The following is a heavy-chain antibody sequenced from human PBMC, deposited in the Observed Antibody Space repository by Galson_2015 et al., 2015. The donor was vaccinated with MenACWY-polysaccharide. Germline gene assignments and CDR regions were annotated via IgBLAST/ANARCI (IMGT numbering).Heavy chain of an antibody. V-gene: IGHV3-48*02. D-gene: IGHD3-16*01. CDR1: GFRFRTYS. J-gene: IGHJ3*02. CDR2: IRTEGDTT. Sequence: SLRLSCAGSGFRFRTYSMNWVRQAPGEGLEWVSYIRTEGDTTHYADSVKGRFTVSRDNAKDSMYLQMNSLRDEDTAIYYCVRDMMPGSNYASDIWGQGPMVTVSS. CDR3: VRDMMPGSNYASDI.